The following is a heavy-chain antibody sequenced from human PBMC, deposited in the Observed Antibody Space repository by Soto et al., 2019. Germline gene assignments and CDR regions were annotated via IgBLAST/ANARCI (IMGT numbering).Heavy chain of an antibody. Sequence: GESLKISCKGSGYSFTSYWIGWVRQMPGKGLEWMGIIYPGDSDTRYSPSFQGQVTISADKSISTAYLQWSSLKASDTAMYYCARHGVYYYDSSGYYYGPLYYYYGMAVWGQGTTVTVSS. CDR1: GYSFTSYW. CDR3: ARHGVYYYDSSGYYYGPLYYYYGMAV. J-gene: IGHJ6*02. CDR2: IYPGDSDT. D-gene: IGHD3-22*01. V-gene: IGHV5-51*01.